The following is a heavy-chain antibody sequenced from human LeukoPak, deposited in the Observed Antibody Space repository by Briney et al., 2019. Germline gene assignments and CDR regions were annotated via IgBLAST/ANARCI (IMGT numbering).Heavy chain of an antibody. CDR3: VRESRGWYEDS. D-gene: IGHD6-19*01. Sequence: SETLSLTCTVSGYSISSGYCWGWIRQPPGKGLEWIGTIYHDGRTYFNPSLKSRVTISLDTSKNQFSLRLYSVTAADTAAYYCVRESRGWYEDSWGQGTLVTVSS. CDR1: GYSISSGYC. V-gene: IGHV4-38-2*02. J-gene: IGHJ4*02. CDR2: IYHDGRT.